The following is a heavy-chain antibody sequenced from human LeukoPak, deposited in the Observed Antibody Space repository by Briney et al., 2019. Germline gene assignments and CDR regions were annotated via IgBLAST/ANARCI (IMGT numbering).Heavy chain of an antibody. CDR1: GYTFTNYG. V-gene: IGHV1-18*01. CDR3: ARALPEYSSTLDWFDP. CDR2: ISAYNGNA. Sequence: ASVKVSCKSSGYTFTNYGISWVRQAPGQGLEWMGWISAYNGNANYAQKLQGRVTMTTDTSTSKAYMELRSLTSDDTAVYYCARALPEYSSTLDWFDPWGQGTLVTVSS. J-gene: IGHJ5*02. D-gene: IGHD6-6*01.